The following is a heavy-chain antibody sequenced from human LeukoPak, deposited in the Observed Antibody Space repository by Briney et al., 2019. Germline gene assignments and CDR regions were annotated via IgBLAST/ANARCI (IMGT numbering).Heavy chain of an antibody. J-gene: IGHJ5*02. D-gene: IGHD3-22*01. V-gene: IGHV7-4-1*02. CDR1: GYTFTSYA. CDR2: INTNTGNP. CDR3: ARDAHNYYDSSGYYYVSFDP. Sequence: GASVKVSCKASGYTFTSYAMNWVRQAPGQGLEWMGWINTNTGNPTYAQGFTGRFVFSLDTSVSTAYLQISSLKAEDTAVYYCARDAHNYYDSSGYYYVSFDPWGQGTLVTVSS.